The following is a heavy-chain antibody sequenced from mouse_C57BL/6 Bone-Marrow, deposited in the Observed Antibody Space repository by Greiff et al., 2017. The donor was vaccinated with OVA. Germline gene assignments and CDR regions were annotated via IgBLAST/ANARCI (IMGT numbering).Heavy chain of an antibody. V-gene: IGHV5-6*01. Sequence: EVQLVESGGDLVKPGGSLKLSCAASGFTFSSYGMSWVRQTPDKRLEWVATISSGGSYTYYPDSVKGRFTISRDNAKNTLYLQMSSLKSKNTAIYYCARREGLRRVWFAYWGQGTLVTVSA. CDR2: ISSGGSYT. CDR1: GFTFSSYG. D-gene: IGHD2-4*01. CDR3: ARREGLRRVWFAY. J-gene: IGHJ3*01.